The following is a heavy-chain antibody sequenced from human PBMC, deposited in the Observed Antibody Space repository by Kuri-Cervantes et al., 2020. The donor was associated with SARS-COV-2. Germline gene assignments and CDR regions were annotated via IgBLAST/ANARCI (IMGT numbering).Heavy chain of an antibody. CDR2: IKQDGSEE. CDR1: GFIFSNYW. V-gene: IGHV3-7*01. D-gene: IGHD2-2*01. CDR3: ARERYCSSTSCPNDAFDI. J-gene: IGHJ3*02. Sequence: GESLKISCAGSGFIFSNYWMSWVRQAPGKGLEWVANIKQDGSEEFYVDSVKGRFTVSRDNSKNTLYLQMNSLRAEDTAVYYCARERYCSSTSCPNDAFDIWGQGTMVTVSS.